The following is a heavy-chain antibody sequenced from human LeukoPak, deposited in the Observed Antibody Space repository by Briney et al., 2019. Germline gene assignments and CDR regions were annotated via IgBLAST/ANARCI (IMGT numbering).Heavy chain of an antibody. Sequence: GSLRLSCAASGFTFSSYAMSWVRQAPGKGLEWVSGISGSSDSTYYADSAKGRFTISRDNSKNTLYLQMNSLRAEDTALYYCAKEYYGGNSDAFDIWGQGTMVTVSS. CDR2: ISGSSDST. CDR3: AKEYYGGNSDAFDI. D-gene: IGHD4-23*01. CDR1: GFTFSSYA. J-gene: IGHJ3*02. V-gene: IGHV3-23*01.